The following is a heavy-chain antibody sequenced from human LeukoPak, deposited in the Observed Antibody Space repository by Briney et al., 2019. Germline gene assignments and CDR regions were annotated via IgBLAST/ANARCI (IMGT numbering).Heavy chain of an antibody. V-gene: IGHV1-69*05. CDR1: GSTFSSYA. CDR2: IIPIFGTA. Sequence: SVKVSCKAFGSTFSSYANSWVQQAPGHVLEWMGGIIPIFGTANYAQKFEGRVKITTDESTSTAYMELSSLRSEDTAVYYCARGRVGANDYFDYWGQGTLVTVSS. J-gene: IGHJ4*02. D-gene: IGHD1-26*01. CDR3: ARGRVGANDYFDY.